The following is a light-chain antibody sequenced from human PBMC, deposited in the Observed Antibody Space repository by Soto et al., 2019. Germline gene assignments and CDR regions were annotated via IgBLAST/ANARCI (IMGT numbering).Light chain of an antibody. CDR3: HQYGTSPAT. J-gene: IGKJ1*01. CDR2: GAS. V-gene: IGKV3-20*01. CDR1: QSVSSSY. Sequence: IVLTQSPGTLSLSPGERATLSCRASQSVSSSYLAWYQQKPVQAPRLLIYGASTRATGIADRFSGSVSGTDFTLTISRLEPEDFAVFYCHQYGTSPATFGQGTKVDIK.